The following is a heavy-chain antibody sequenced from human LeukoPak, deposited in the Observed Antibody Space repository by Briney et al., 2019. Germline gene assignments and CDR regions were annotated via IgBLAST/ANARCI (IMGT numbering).Heavy chain of an antibody. CDR3: ARGADSGYDFLSWFDP. Sequence: GASVKVSCKASGYTFTGYYMHWVRQAPGQGLEWMGWISAYNGNTNYAQKLQGRVTMTTDTSTSTAYMELRSLRSDDTAVYYCARGADSGYDFLSWFDPWGQGTLVTVSS. J-gene: IGHJ5*02. D-gene: IGHD5-12*01. V-gene: IGHV1-18*04. CDR1: GYTFTGYY. CDR2: ISAYNGNT.